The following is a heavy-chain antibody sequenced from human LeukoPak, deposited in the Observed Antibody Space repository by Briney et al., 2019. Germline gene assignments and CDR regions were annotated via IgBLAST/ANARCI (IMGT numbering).Heavy chain of an antibody. Sequence: PSETLSLTCTVSGGSISSYYWSWIRQPAGKGLEWIGRIYTSGSTNYNPSLKSRVTMSVDTSKNQFSLKLSSVTAADTAVYYCARSRPDKDRDMAFDYWGQGTLVTVSS. CDR1: GGSISSYY. CDR2: IYTSGST. J-gene: IGHJ4*02. CDR3: ARSRPDKDRDMAFDY. V-gene: IGHV4-4*07. D-gene: IGHD5-24*01.